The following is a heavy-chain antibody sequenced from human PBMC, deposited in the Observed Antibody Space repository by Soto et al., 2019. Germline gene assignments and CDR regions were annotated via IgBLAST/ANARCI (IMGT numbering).Heavy chain of an antibody. CDR1: GYSFTTYG. V-gene: IGHV1-18*01. J-gene: IGHJ4*02. Sequence: GASVKVSCKTSGYSFTTYGISWVRQAPGQGLEWMGWTSSNNGKTKYAQKFQGRVTMTTDKSTNTVHMELRSLRSGDTALYYCARTSVAQSEDYFDYWGQGTLVTVSS. CDR2: TSSNNGKT. CDR3: ARTSVAQSEDYFDY. D-gene: IGHD5-12*01.